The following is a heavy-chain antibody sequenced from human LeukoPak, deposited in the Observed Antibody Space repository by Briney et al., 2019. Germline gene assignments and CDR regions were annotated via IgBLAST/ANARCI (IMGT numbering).Heavy chain of an antibody. J-gene: IGHJ6*03. CDR2: ISSSSSYI. CDR3: ARDGGYDNHDYYYYMDV. Sequence: GGSLRLSCAASGFTFSSYSMNWVRQAPGKGLEWVSSISSSSSYIYYADSVKGRFTISRDNAKNSLYLQMNSLRAEDTAVYYCARDGGYDNHDYYYYMDVWGKGTTVTVSS. CDR1: GFTFSSYS. V-gene: IGHV3-21*01. D-gene: IGHD5-12*01.